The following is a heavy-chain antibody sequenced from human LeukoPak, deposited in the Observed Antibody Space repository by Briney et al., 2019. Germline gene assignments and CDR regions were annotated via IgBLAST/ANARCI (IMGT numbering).Heavy chain of an antibody. CDR1: GYTFTSYG. CDR2: ISAYNGNT. J-gene: IGHJ6*02. CDR3: ARDGQWLVYYYYGMDV. Sequence: SVQVSCKASGYTFTSYGISWVRQAPGQGLEWMGWISAYNGNTNYAQKLQGRVTMTTDTSTSTAYMELRSLRSDDTAVYYCARDGQWLVYYYYGMDVWGQGTTVTVSS. V-gene: IGHV1-18*01. D-gene: IGHD6-19*01.